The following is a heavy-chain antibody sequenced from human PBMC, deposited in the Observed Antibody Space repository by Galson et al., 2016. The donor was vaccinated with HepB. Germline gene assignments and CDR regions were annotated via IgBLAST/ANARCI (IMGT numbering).Heavy chain of an antibody. CDR1: GFTFTSYS. CDR2: ISYDGSNK. CDR3: AKAGGFGELYHYGMDV. Sequence: SLRLSCAASGFTFTSYSMHWVRQAPGKGLEWVAVISYDGSNKYYADSVKGRFTVSRDNSKNTLSLQMNSLIAEDTAVYYCAKAGGFGELYHYGMDVWGQGTTVTVSS. J-gene: IGHJ6*02. D-gene: IGHD3-10*01. V-gene: IGHV3-30*18.